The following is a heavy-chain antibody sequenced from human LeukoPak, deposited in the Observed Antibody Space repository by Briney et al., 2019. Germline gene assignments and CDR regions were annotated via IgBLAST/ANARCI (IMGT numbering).Heavy chain of an antibody. CDR2: ISAYNGNT. J-gene: IGHJ3*02. V-gene: IGHV1-18*01. CDR3: ARGVLTSSSWPNDAFDI. CDR1: GYTFTSYG. Sequence: ASVKVSCKASGYTFTSYGISWVRQAPGQGLEWMGWISAYNGNTNYAQKLQGRVTMTTDTSTSTAYMELRGLRSDDTAVYYCARGVLTSSSWPNDAFDIWGQGTMVTVSS. D-gene: IGHD6-13*01.